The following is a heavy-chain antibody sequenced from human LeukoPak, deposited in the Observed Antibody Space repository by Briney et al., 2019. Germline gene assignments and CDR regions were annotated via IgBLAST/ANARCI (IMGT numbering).Heavy chain of an antibody. CDR3: ARDAYYYDSSGYYATYYYYGMDV. Sequence: GGSLRLSCAASGFTFSSYAVSWVRQAPGKGLEWVSAISGSGGSTYYADSVKGRFTISRDNSKNTLYLQMNSLRAEDTAVYYCARDAYYYDSSGYYATYYYYGMDVWGQGTTVTVSS. CDR1: GFTFSSYA. D-gene: IGHD3-22*01. CDR2: ISGSGGST. V-gene: IGHV3-23*01. J-gene: IGHJ6*02.